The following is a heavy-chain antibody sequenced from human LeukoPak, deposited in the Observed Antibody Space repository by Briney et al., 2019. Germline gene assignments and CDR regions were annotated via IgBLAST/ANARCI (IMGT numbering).Heavy chain of an antibody. CDR1: GFTFSSYS. D-gene: IGHD1-26*01. V-gene: IGHV3-21*01. CDR2: ITSSSSYI. CDR3: AREHSATYFDY. Sequence: GGSLRLSCAASGFTFSSYSMTWVRQAPGKGLEWVSSITSSSSYIYYADSVKGRFTISRDNAKNSLYLQMNSLRAEDTAMYYCAREHSATYFDYWGQGTLVTVSS. J-gene: IGHJ4*02.